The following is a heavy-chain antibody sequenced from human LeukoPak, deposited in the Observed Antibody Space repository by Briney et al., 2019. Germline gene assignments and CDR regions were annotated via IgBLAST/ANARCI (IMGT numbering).Heavy chain of an antibody. J-gene: IGHJ4*02. CDR2: ISYDGSNK. D-gene: IGHD3-22*01. V-gene: IGHV3-30*18. CDR1: GFTFSSYG. CDR3: AKNTLYYDSSGKNDY. Sequence: TGGSLRLSCAASGFTFSSYGMHWVRQAPGKGLEWVAVISYDGSNKYYADSVKGRFTISRDNSKNTLYLQMNSLRAEDTAVYYCAKNTLYYDSSGKNDYGGQGTRVTVS.